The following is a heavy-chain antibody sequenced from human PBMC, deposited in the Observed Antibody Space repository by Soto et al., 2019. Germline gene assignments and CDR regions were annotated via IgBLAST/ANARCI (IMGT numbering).Heavy chain of an antibody. CDR1: GFTFGDYA. J-gene: IGHJ6*02. D-gene: IGHD6-13*01. Sequence: GGSLRLSCTTLGFTFGDYAMSWFRQAPGKGLEWVGVVRSKAYGGTTDYAASVKGRFDISRDDSKSIAYLQMNSVTTEDSAVYFCARYTYTSRYSYYGMDVWGPGTTVTVSS. V-gene: IGHV3-49*03. CDR3: ARYTYTSRYSYYGMDV. CDR2: VRSKAYGGTT.